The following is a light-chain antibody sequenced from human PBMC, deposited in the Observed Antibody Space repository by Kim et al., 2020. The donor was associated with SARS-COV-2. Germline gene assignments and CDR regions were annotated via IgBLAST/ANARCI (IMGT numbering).Light chain of an antibody. J-gene: IGKJ2*03. CDR1: QRVDRW. V-gene: IGKV1-5*01. Sequence: SASIGDRVSITCRASQRVDRWLAWYQQRPGKAPKLLIYDATDLKSGVPSRFSGRGSGTEFTLTITSLQPDDFGTYYCQQYSTDSYSLGQGTKLEIK. CDR2: DAT. CDR3: QQYSTDSYS.